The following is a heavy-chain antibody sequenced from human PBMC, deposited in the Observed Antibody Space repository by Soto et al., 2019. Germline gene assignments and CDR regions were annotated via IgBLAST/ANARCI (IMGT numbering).Heavy chain of an antibody. CDR3: ARGRKCSGGSCSEYYYGMDV. Sequence: PSETLSLTCAVYGGSFSGYYWSWIRQPPGKGLEWIGEINHSGSTNYNPSLKSRVTISVDTSKNQFSLKLSSVTAADTAVYYCARGRKCSGGSCSEYYYGMDVWGQGTTVTSP. CDR1: GGSFSGYY. V-gene: IGHV4-34*01. J-gene: IGHJ6*02. CDR2: INHSGST. D-gene: IGHD2-15*01.